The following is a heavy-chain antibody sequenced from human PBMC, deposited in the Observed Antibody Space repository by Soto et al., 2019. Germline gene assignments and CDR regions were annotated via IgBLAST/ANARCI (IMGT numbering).Heavy chain of an antibody. CDR1: GDSVSSNSAA. J-gene: IGHJ6*02. D-gene: IGHD3-3*01. Sequence: PSQTLSLTCAISGDSVSSNSAAWNWIRQSPSRGLEWLGRTYYRSKWYNDYAVSVKSRITINADTSKKHFSLQLNSVTPEETAVYYCARAGAYDSWSGYNGQYCYYAMHVCGQGTTVAIYS. V-gene: IGHV6-1*01. CDR3: ARAGAYDSWSGYNGQYCYYAMHV. CDR2: TYYRSKWYN.